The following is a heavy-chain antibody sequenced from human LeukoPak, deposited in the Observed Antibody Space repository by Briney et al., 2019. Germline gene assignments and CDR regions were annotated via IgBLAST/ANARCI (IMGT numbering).Heavy chain of an antibody. J-gene: IGHJ4*02. CDR1: GFTFSSYW. Sequence: PGGSLRLSCAASGFTFSSYWMSWVRQAPGKGLEWVANIKQDGSEKYYVDSVKGRFTISRDNAKNSLYLQMNSPRAEDTAVYYCARDLAVAGTGSDYWGQGTLVTVSS. V-gene: IGHV3-7*03. D-gene: IGHD6-19*01. CDR3: ARDLAVAGTGSDY. CDR2: IKQDGSEK.